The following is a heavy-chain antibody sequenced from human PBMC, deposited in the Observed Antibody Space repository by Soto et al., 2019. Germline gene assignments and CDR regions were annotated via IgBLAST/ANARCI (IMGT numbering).Heavy chain of an antibody. CDR3: AKEGAGSWYFFDY. V-gene: IGHV3-23*01. CDR2: ISGSGGGA. J-gene: IGHJ4*02. Sequence: GGSLRLSCAASGFTFSNYAMNWVRQPPGKGLEWISTISGSGGGAYYADSVKGRFTISRDNSKNTLYLQMNSLRGEDTAVYYCAKEGAGSWYFFDYWGQGTLVTVSS. D-gene: IGHD6-13*01. CDR1: GFTFSNYA.